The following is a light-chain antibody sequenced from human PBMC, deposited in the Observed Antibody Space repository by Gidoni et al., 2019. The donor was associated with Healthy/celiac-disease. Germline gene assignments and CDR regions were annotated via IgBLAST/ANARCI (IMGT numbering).Light chain of an antibody. J-gene: IGKJ4*01. Sequence: DIQMTQSPSSLSASVGDRVTITRQASQDISNYLNWSQQKPGKAPKLLIYDASNLETGVPARFSGSGSGTDFTVTISSLQPEDIAAYYCQQYDSHPPAVGGGTKVEIK. CDR2: DAS. CDR3: QQYDSHPPA. CDR1: QDISNY. V-gene: IGKV1-33*01.